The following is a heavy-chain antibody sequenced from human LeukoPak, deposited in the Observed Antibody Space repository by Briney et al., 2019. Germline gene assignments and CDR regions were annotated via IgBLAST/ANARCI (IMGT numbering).Heavy chain of an antibody. CDR3: ARGGFPAAI. D-gene: IGHD2-2*01. Sequence: QXXXXGLEWMGWMNANSGNTGYAQKFQGRVTMTRNTSISTAYMELSSLRSEDTAVYYCARGGFPAAIWGQGTLVTVSS. V-gene: IGHV1-8*01. CDR2: MNANSGNT. J-gene: IGHJ4*02.